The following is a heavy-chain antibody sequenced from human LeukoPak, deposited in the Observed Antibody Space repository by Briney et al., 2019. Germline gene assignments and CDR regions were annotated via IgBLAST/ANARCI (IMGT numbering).Heavy chain of an antibody. CDR1: GFTFSSYS. D-gene: IGHD3-22*01. CDR2: ISSSSSTI. Sequence: GGSLRLSCAASGFTFSSYSMNWVRQAPGKGLEWVSYISSSSSTIYYADSVKGRFTTSRDNAKNSLYLQMNSLRAEDTAVYYCARVGSSGCFTPFDYWGQGTLVTVSS. J-gene: IGHJ4*02. CDR3: ARVGSSGCFTPFDY. V-gene: IGHV3-48*04.